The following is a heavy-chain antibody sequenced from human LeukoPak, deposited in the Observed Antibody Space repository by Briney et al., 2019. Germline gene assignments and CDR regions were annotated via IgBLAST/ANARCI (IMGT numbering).Heavy chain of an antibody. CDR2: ISNDGSTT. CDR3: ARDLGDGYSYDAFDI. Sequence: PSETLSLTCAVYGGSFSGYYWMHWVRQAPGKGLVWVSRISNDGSTTSYVDSVKGRFTISRDNAKNTLYLQMNSLRAEDTAVYYCARDLGDGYSYDAFDIWGQGTMVIVSS. CDR1: GGSFSGYYW. D-gene: IGHD5-24*01. J-gene: IGHJ3*02. V-gene: IGHV3-74*01.